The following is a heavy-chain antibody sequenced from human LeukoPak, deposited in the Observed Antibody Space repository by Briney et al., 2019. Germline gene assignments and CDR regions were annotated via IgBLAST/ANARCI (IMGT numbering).Heavy chain of an antibody. D-gene: IGHD3-10*01. V-gene: IGHV5-51*01. J-gene: IGHJ3*02. CDR3: TRQRPYYSGAGSYRAFDI. CDR1: GYSFTGDW. CDR2: IYPGDSDT. Sequence: PGESLKISWKGSGYSFTGDWIGWVRQMPGKGLEWMGVIYPGDSDTRYSPSFQGQVTISADRSTSTAYLQWSSLKASDTAMYYCTRQRPYYSGAGSYRAFDIWGQGTMVTVSS.